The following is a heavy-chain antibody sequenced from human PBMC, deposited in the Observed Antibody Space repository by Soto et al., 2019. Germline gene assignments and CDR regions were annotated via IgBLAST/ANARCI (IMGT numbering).Heavy chain of an antibody. D-gene: IGHD3-16*01. Sequence: QVTLKESGPVLVKPSETLTLTCSVSGFSLSDTTMGVSWIRQPPRKALEWLAHIFSNDEKSYSTSLKTRLTISKDTYRSQVVLTMTNMDPVDTATYYCARIHSITWGSYFYGMDVWGQGTTVTVSS. CDR3: ARIHSITWGSYFYGMDV. CDR1: GFSLSDTTMG. J-gene: IGHJ6*02. V-gene: IGHV2-26*01. CDR2: IFSNDEK.